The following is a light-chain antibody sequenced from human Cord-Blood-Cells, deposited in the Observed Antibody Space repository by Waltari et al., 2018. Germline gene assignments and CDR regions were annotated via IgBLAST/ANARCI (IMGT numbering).Light chain of an antibody. Sequence: NQMIQFPPARSACVGGRVTITCRASQSISSYLNWYQQKPGKAPKLLIYAASTLQTGVPSRFSGSGSGTDFTLTISSLQPEDFATYYCQQSNSTPPTFGHGTKVEIK. CDR2: AAS. V-gene: IGKV1-39*01. CDR1: QSISSY. J-gene: IGKJ1*01. CDR3: QQSNSTPPT.